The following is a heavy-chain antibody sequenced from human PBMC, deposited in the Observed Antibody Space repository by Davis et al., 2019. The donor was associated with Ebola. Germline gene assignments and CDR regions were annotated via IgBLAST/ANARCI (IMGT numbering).Heavy chain of an antibody. V-gene: IGHV3-48*02. J-gene: IGHJ4*02. CDR3: ARVLWLPH. CDR1: GFTFSSYA. D-gene: IGHD5-18*01. CDR2: ISSSSSTI. Sequence: GESLKISCAASGFTFSSYAMSWVRQAPGKGLEWVSYISSSSSTIYYADSVKGRFTISRDNAKNSLYLQMNSLRDEDTAVYYCARVLWLPHWGQGTLVTVSS.